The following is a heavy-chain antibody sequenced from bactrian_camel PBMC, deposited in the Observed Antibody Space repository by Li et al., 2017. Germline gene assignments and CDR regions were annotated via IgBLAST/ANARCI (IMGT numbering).Heavy chain of an antibody. CDR2: IRHWDGGST. CDR3: AADLSDSCPNEPQGINY. Sequence: VQLVESGGGLVQPGGSLGLSCAASGDIFSNYDMSWVRQAPGKGLEWVLSIRHWDGGSTYYADSVKGRFTISRDNAKNTLYLQMNSLKPEDTAMYYCAADLSDSCPNEPQGINYWGQGTQVTVS. V-gene: IGHV3S40*01. CDR1: GDIFSNYD. J-gene: IGHJ4*01. D-gene: IGHD3*01.